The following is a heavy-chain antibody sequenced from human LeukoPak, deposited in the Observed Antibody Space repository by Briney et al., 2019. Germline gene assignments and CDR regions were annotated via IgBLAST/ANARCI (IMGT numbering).Heavy chain of an antibody. V-gene: IGHV3-23*01. CDR1: GFTFSSYA. Sequence: GGSLRLSCAASGFTFSSYAMSWVRQAPGKGLEWVSNISGGVGSTYYADSVKGRFTISRDNSKNTLYLQMNSLRSDDTAVYYCARDSGSSWLHYYYYYMDVWGKGTTVTVSS. D-gene: IGHD6-13*01. J-gene: IGHJ6*03. CDR3: ARDSGSSWLHYYYYYMDV. CDR2: ISGGVGST.